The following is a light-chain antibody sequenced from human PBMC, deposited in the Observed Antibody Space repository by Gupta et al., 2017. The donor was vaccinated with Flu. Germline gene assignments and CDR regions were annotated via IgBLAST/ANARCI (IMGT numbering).Light chain of an antibody. J-gene: IGLJ1*01. V-gene: IGLV1-44*01. CDR1: RANIGSNT. CDR3: AASHDSRGGYV. Sequence: VTISCSGSRANIGSNTVNWYQQVPGAAPSLLIYSDTKRRSGVPDRFSGSRSGTSAALAISGLQAEDEADYYCAASHDSRGGYVFGTGTRLTVL. CDR2: SDT.